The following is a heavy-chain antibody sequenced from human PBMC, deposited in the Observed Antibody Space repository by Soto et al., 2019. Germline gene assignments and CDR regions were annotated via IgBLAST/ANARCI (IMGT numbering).Heavy chain of an antibody. D-gene: IGHD2-15*01. CDR1: GGSISSGGYY. CDR3: ARVSGCSGGSCYSRYYYGMDV. CDR2: IYYSGGT. J-gene: IGHJ6*02. V-gene: IGHV4-31*03. Sequence: SETLSLTCTVSGGSISSGGYYWSWIRQHPGKGLEWIGYIYYSGGTYYNPSLKSRVTISVDTSKNQFSLKLSSVTAADTAVYYCARVSGCSGGSCYSRYYYGMDVWGQGTTVTVSS.